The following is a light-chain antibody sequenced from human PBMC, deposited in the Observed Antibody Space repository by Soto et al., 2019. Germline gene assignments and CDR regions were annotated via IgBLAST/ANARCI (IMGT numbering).Light chain of an antibody. CDR1: NSDIGDYDH. Sequence: QSALTQPASVSGSPGQSITISCTGTNSDIGDYDHVSWYQQDPGKAPKLMIYGVSNRPSGVSDRFSGSKSGNTASLTISGLQAEDEADYYCGSYSRISSRVVFGGGTKRTVL. J-gene: IGLJ2*01. V-gene: IGLV2-14*01. CDR2: GVS. CDR3: GSYSRISSRVV.